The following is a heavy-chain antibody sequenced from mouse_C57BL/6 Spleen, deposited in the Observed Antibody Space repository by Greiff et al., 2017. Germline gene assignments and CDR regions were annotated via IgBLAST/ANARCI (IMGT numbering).Heavy chain of an antibody. V-gene: IGHV5-9*01. Sequence: EVQLVESGGGLVKPGGSLKLSCAASGFTFSSYTMSWVRQTPEKRLEWVATISGGGGNTYYPDGVKGRFTISRDNANKTLYLQMSSLRSEDTSLYYCARRSTTVVEVYYFDYWGQGTTLTVSS. J-gene: IGHJ2*01. D-gene: IGHD1-1*01. CDR2: ISGGGGNT. CDR3: ARRSTTVVEVYYFDY. CDR1: GFTFSSYT.